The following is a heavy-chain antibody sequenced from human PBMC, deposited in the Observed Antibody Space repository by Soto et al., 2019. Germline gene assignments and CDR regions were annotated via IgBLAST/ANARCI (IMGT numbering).Heavy chain of an antibody. CDR2: IYNSGST. D-gene: IGHD1-26*01. V-gene: IGHV4-31*03. CDR1: GGSISSGGYY. J-gene: IGHJ4*02. Sequence: KASETLSLTCTVSGGSISSGGYYWNWIRQHPGKGLEWIGYIYNSGSTYYNPSLKSRVTISVDTSKNQFSLKLSSVTAADTAVYYCETGRIVGATLDDWGQGTLVTVSS. CDR3: ETGRIVGATLDD.